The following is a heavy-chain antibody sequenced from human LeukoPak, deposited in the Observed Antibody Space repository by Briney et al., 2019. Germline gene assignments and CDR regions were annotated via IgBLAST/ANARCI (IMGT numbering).Heavy chain of an antibody. V-gene: IGHV1-46*01. Sequence: ASVTVSCKASGYTFTSYYMHWVRQAPGQGLEWMGIINPSGGSTSYAQKFQGRVTMTRDMSTSTVYMELSSLRSEDTAVYYCAGVGGPDGQAGYYFDYWGQGTLVTVSS. CDR1: GYTFTSYY. CDR2: INPSGGST. CDR3: AGVGGPDGQAGYYFDY. D-gene: IGHD3-16*01. J-gene: IGHJ4*02.